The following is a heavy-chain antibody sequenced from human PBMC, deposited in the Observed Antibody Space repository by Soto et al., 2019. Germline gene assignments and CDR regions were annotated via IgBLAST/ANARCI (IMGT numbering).Heavy chain of an antibody. CDR1: GGSISSGVYS. CDR2: IYHSGST. J-gene: IGHJ6*02. D-gene: IGHD3-16*01. V-gene: IGHV4-30-2*01. CDR3: ARDGWDYGVNYYYCMDV. Sequence: TLSLTCAVYGGSISSGVYSWGRIGQRPGKGLVWIGCIYHSGSTYYNPSIKRPVTISVERYKNQWCLKLSYVTAEDTAVYFCARDGWDYGVNYYYCMDVWGQGTTVTVSS.